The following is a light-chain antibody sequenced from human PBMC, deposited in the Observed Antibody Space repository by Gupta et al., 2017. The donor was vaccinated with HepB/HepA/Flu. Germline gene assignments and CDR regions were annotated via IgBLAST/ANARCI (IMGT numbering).Light chain of an antibody. Sequence: EIMMTQSPLSLPVTPGEPASISCMSSQSLLHSNGYNYLDWYLQKPGQSPQLLIYLGSNRASGVPDRFSGSGSGTDFTLKISRVEAEDVGVYYCMQALQTPLTFGGGTKVEIK. CDR3: MQALQTPLT. J-gene: IGKJ4*01. V-gene: IGKV2-28*01. CDR2: LGS. CDR1: QSLLHSNGYNY.